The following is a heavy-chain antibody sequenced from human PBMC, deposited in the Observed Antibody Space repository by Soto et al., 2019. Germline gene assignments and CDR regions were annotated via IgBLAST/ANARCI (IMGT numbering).Heavy chain of an antibody. D-gene: IGHD2-8*01. CDR1: GGSISSSNW. CDR3: ASSLVYATNNWFDP. Sequence: SETLSLTCAVSGGSISSSNWWSWVRQPPGKGLEWIGEIYHSGSTNYNPSLKSRVTISVDKSKNQFSLKLSSVTAADTAVYYCASSLVYATNNWFDPWGQGTLVTVSS. CDR2: IYHSGST. J-gene: IGHJ5*02. V-gene: IGHV4-4*02.